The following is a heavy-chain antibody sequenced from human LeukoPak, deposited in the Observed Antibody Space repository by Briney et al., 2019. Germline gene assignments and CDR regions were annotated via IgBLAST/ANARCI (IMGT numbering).Heavy chain of an antibody. CDR1: GFTFSDYY. Sequence: GGSLRLSCAASGFTFSDYYMSWIRQAPGKGLEWVSYISSSGSTIYYADSVKGRFTISRDNAKNSLYLQMNSLRAEDTAVYYCASTSYSSTRRYYYYYGMDVWGQGTTVTVSS. CDR2: ISSSGSTI. D-gene: IGHD6-13*01. J-gene: IGHJ6*02. CDR3: ASTSYSSTRRYYYYYGMDV. V-gene: IGHV3-11*01.